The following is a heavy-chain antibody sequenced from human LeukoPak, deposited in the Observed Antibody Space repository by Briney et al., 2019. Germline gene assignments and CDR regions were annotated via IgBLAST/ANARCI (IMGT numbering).Heavy chain of an antibody. V-gene: IGHV1-69*06. D-gene: IGHD5-12*01. J-gene: IGHJ3*02. CDR1: GGTFSSYA. Sequence: ASVKVSCKASGGTFSSYAISWVRQAPGQGLEWMGGIIPIFGTANYAQKFQGRVTITADKSTSTAYMELSSLRSEDTAVYYCARGSYSGYDYDFGAFDIWGQGTMVTVSS. CDR2: IIPIFGTA. CDR3: ARGSYSGYDYDFGAFDI.